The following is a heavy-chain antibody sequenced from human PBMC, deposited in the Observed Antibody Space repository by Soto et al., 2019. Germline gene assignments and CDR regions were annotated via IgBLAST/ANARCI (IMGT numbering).Heavy chain of an antibody. CDR2: SRKKSNSFTT. Sequence: EVQLVESGGGLVQPGRCLRLSCAAPGFTWTDHHINWVRRPPGKGLEWLDRSRKKSNSFTTEYAASVKGRLTISRDDSEDTVFLQMNTLETDDTAVYYCVGESFWCLDDWRQGTQVTVSS. V-gene: IGHV3-72*01. D-gene: IGHD3-16*01. J-gene: IGHJ4*02. CDR3: VGESFWCLDD. CDR1: GFTWTDHH.